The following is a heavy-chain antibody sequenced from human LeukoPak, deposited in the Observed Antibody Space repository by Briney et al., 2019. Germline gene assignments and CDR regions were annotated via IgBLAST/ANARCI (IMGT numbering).Heavy chain of an antibody. CDR2: IKHDGSEK. V-gene: IGHV3-7*03. J-gene: IGHJ4*02. D-gene: IGHD1-1*01. Sequence: PGGSLRLSCAASGFIFTNYFMSWVRQAPGKGLEWVASIKHDGSEKYYVDSVRGRFTISRDNTMNSLYLQMSSLRAEDTALYYCAKDGGWNFDYWGQGTLVTVSS. CDR3: AKDGGWNFDY. CDR1: GFIFTNYF.